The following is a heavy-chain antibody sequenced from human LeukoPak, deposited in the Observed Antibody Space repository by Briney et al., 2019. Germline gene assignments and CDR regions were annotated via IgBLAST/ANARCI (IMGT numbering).Heavy chain of an antibody. J-gene: IGHJ4*02. Sequence: PGGSLRLSCAASGFTFTGYGMHWVRQAPGKGLEWLTVISYDGTHKYYADSVKGRFTISRDNSKNTLYLQMNSLRAEDTAVYYCAKDPGAVASFYFDYWGQGTLVTVSS. V-gene: IGHV3-30*18. CDR1: GFTFTGYG. CDR2: ISYDGTHK. CDR3: AKDPGAVASFYFDY. D-gene: IGHD6-19*01.